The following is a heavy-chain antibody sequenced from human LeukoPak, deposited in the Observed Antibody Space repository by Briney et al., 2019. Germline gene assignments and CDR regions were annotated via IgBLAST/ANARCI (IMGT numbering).Heavy chain of an antibody. V-gene: IGHV4-34*01. CDR3: ARDQYDSSGYYFYY. CDR2: INHSGTT. J-gene: IGHJ4*02. D-gene: IGHD3-22*01. Sequence: SETLSLTCAVDGGSFSGFFCNWLRQSPGKGLEWIGEINHSGTTYYNPSLKSRVTISVDRSKNQFSLKLSPVTAADTAVYYCARDQYDSSGYYFYYWGQGTLVTVSS. CDR1: GGSFSGFF.